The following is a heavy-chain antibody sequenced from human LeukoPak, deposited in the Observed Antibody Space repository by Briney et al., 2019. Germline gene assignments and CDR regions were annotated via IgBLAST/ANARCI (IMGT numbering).Heavy chain of an antibody. CDR2: ISSSSSYI. V-gene: IGHV3-21*01. D-gene: IGHD6-19*01. Sequence: GGSLRLSCAASGFTFSSYSMNWVRQAPGKELEWVSSISSSSSYIYYADSVKGRFTISRDNAKNSLYLQMNSLSAEDTAVYYCARGGIAVAGTPFDYWGQGTLVTVSS. CDR3: ARGGIAVAGTPFDY. CDR1: GFTFSSYS. J-gene: IGHJ4*02.